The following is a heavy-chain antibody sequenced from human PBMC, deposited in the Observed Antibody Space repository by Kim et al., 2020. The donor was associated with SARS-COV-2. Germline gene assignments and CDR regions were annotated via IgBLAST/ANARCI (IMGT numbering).Heavy chain of an antibody. CDR1: GGSFSGYY. J-gene: IGHJ4*01. CDR2: INHSGST. CDR3: ARGLPGYSYGPRRAPIDY. Sequence: SETLSLTCAVYGGSFSGYYWSWIRQPPGKGLEWIGEINHSGSTNYNPSLKSRVTISVDTSKNQFSLKLSSVTAADTAVYYCARGLPGYSYGPRRAPIDY. D-gene: IGHD5-18*01. V-gene: IGHV4-34*01.